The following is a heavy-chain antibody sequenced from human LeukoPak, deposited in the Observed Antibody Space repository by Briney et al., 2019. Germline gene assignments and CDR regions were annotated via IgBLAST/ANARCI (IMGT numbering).Heavy chain of an antibody. Sequence: PSETLSLTCSVSGGSVNSGSYYWTWIRQPPGKGLEWIGYIYYSGNTNYNPSLKSRVTISVDTSKNQFSLKLTSVIAADTAVYYCARLNLQTSNGMDVWGQGTTVIVSS. J-gene: IGHJ6*02. CDR1: GGSVNSGSYY. V-gene: IGHV4-61*01. CDR3: ARLNLQTSNGMDV. D-gene: IGHD2-2*01. CDR2: IYYSGNT.